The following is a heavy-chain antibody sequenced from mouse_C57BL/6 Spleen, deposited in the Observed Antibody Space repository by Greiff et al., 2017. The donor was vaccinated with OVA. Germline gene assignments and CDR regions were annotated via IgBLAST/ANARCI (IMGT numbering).Heavy chain of an antibody. CDR3: ARRAYYGSNDFFDY. Sequence: QVQLQQSGPELVKPGASVKISCKASGYTFTDYYINWVKQRPGQGLEWIGWIFPGSGSTYYNEKFKGKATLTVDKSSSTAYMFLSSLTSEDSAVYFCARRAYYGSNDFFDYWGQGTTLTVSS. J-gene: IGHJ2*01. CDR2: IFPGSGST. CDR1: GYTFTDYY. V-gene: IGHV1-75*01. D-gene: IGHD1-1*01.